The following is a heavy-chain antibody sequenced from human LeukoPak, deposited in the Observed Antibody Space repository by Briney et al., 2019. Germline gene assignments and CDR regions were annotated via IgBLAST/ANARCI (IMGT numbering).Heavy chain of an antibody. V-gene: IGHV3-23*01. Sequence: GGSLRLSCAASGFTFSSYAMSWVRQAPGKGLEWVSAINGNGGSTYYADSVKGRFTISRDNSKNTLYLQMNSLRAEDTAVYYCAKDLVATTQWLVSYAFDIWGQGTMVTVSS. J-gene: IGHJ3*02. CDR2: INGNGGST. D-gene: IGHD6-19*01. CDR1: GFTFSSYA. CDR3: AKDLVATTQWLVSYAFDI.